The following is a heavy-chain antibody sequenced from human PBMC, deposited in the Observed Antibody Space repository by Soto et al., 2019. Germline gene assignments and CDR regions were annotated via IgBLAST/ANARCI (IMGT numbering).Heavy chain of an antibody. CDR3: ANGGPYGSGWYPEVGY. D-gene: IGHD6-19*01. Sequence: GGSLRLSCSASGFTFSSYGMHWVRQAPGKGLEWVAVISYDGSNKYYADSVKGRFTISRDNSKNTLYLQMNSLRAEDTAVYYCANGGPYGSGWYPEVGYWGQGTLVTVSS. CDR2: ISYDGSNK. CDR1: GFTFSSYG. J-gene: IGHJ4*02. V-gene: IGHV3-30*18.